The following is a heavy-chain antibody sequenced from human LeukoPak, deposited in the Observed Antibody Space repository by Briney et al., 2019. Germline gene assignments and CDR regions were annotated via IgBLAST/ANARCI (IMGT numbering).Heavy chain of an antibody. CDR2: IYYSGST. J-gene: IGHJ4*02. D-gene: IGHD6-13*01. V-gene: IGHV4-39*01. CDR3: ARLEAGYSSSWYVLDY. Sequence: SETLSLTCTVSGGSISSYYWGWIRQPPGKGLEWIGSIYYSGSTYYNPSLKSRVTISVDTSKNQFSLKLSSVTAADTAVYYCARLEAGYSSSWYVLDYWGQGTLVTVSS. CDR1: GGSISSYY.